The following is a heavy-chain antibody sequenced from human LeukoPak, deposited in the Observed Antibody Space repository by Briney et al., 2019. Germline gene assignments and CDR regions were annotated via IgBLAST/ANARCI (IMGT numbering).Heavy chain of an antibody. V-gene: IGHV4-59*05. J-gene: IGHJ4*02. D-gene: IGHD1-26*01. CDR2: IYYSGST. Sequence: PSETLSLTCTVSGGSISSYYWSWIRQPPGKGLEWTGSIYYSGSTYYNPSLKSRVTISVDTSKNQFSLKLSSVTAADTAVYYCARSGKWELNFDYWGQGTLVTVSS. CDR3: ARSGKWELNFDY. CDR1: GGSISSYY.